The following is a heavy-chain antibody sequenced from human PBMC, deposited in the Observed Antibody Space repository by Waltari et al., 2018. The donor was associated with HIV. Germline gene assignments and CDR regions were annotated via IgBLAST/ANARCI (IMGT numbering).Heavy chain of an antibody. CDR2: IKSKRDGGAT. J-gene: IGHJ3*01. CDR3: TTGGYPTEAFDV. D-gene: IGHD5-12*01. Sequence: EVQVLESGGGLVKPGGSLSVSCASFQLPLEDVWMTWVRQAPGKGMEWVGRIKSKRDGGATDYAASVKGRFVISRDDSQNTLYLQMSGLRTEDTAIYYCTTGGYPTEAFDVWGQGTMVTVSP. V-gene: IGHV3-15*01. CDR1: QLPLEDVW.